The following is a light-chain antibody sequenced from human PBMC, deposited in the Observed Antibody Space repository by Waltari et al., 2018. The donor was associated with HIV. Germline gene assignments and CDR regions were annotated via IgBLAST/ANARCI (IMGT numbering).Light chain of an antibody. CDR1: QSLLKSNGYIH. CDR2: LGS. CDR3: MQTLETPLT. Sequence: DIVMIQSPLSPPVTLGEPASISCRSSQSLLKSNGYIHLDWCLQRPGQSPQLLIYLGSNRASGVPERFSASASATDFTLQISRVEAEDVGVYYCMQTLETPLTFGGGTKVEL. V-gene: IGKV2-28*01. J-gene: IGKJ4*01.